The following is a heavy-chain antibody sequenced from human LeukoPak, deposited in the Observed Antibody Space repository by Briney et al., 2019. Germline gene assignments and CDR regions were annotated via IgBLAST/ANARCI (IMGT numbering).Heavy chain of an antibody. CDR1: GDSISSGSYC. CDR2: MHYRGST. J-gene: IGHJ4*02. D-gene: IGHD5-12*01. Sequence: PSETLSLTCTASGDSISSGSYCWGWIRQPPGKGLEWIGSMHYRGSTYYNPSLKSRVTISIDTSKNQFSLQLSSVTAADTAVYYCARRGRLGPDFDYWGQGTLVTVFS. CDR3: ARRGRLGPDFDY. V-gene: IGHV4-39*01.